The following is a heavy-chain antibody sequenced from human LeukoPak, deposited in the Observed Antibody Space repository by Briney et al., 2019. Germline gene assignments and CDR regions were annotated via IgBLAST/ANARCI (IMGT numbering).Heavy chain of an antibody. CDR3: ARGQVLRFLEWLLFGWFDP. J-gene: IGHJ5*02. CDR2: INPNSGGT. D-gene: IGHD3-3*01. CDR1: GYTFTGYY. Sequence: PLASVKVSCKASGYTFTGYYMHWMRQAPGQGLEWMGWINPNSGGTNYARKFQGRVTMTRDTSISTAYMELSRLRSDDTAVYYCARGQVLRFLEWLLFGWFDPWGQGTLVTVSS. V-gene: IGHV1-2*02.